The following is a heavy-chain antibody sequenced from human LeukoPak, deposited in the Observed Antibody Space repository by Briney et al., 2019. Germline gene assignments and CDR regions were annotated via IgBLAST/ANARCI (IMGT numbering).Heavy chain of an antibody. J-gene: IGHJ3*02. V-gene: IGHV3-21*04. Sequence: GGSLRLSCAASGFTFSSYTMNWVRQAPGRGLEWVSSISSSSSYKYYADSVKGRFTISRDNAKNSLYLQMNSLRAEDMALYYCVRGGYYYDSSGSRAFDIWGQGTMVTVSS. CDR1: GFTFSSYT. D-gene: IGHD3-22*01. CDR2: ISSSSSYK. CDR3: VRGGYYYDSSGSRAFDI.